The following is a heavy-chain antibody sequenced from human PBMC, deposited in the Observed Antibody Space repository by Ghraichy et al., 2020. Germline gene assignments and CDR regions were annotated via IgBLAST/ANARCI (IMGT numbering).Heavy chain of an antibody. CDR2: INHSRST. CDR3: ARWGRWPHNWFDP. CDR1: GGSFSGYY. V-gene: IGHV4-34*01. D-gene: IGHD3-16*01. J-gene: IGHJ5*02. Sequence: SESLSLTCAVYGGSFSGYYWSWLRQPPGKGLEWIGEINHSRSTNYNPSLKSRVTISVETSKNQFSLKLRSVTAADTAVYYCARWGRWPHNWFDPWGQGTLVTVSS.